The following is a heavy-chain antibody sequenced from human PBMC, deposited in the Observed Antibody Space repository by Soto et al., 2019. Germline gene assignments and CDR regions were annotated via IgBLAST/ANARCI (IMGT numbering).Heavy chain of an antibody. J-gene: IGHJ4*02. V-gene: IGHV3-23*01. CDR3: AQNTGAARRLDY. CDR1: GFTLSSYA. Sequence: GGSLRLSCAASGFTLSSYAMSWVRQAPGKGLEWVSAISGSGVSTYYADSVKGRFTISRDNSKNTLYLQMNSLRAEDTAVYYCAQNTGAARRLDYWGQGTLVTVSS. CDR2: ISGSGVST. D-gene: IGHD6-6*01.